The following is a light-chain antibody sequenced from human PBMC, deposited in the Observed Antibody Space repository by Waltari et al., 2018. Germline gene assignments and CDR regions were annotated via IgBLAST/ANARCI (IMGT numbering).Light chain of an antibody. CDR1: SSDVGGYHH. J-gene: IGLJ2*01. Sequence: QSALTQPASVSGSPGQSITISCTGTSSDVGGYHHFPWYQQHPGKAPKLMIYDVSNRPSGVSNRFSGSKSGNTASLTISGLQAEDEADYYCSSYTSSSTLVFGGGTKLTVL. V-gene: IGLV2-14*03. CDR2: DVS. CDR3: SSYTSSSTLV.